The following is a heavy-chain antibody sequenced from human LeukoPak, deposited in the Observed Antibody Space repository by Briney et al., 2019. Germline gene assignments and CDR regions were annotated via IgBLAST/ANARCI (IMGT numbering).Heavy chain of an antibody. Sequence: GASVKVSCKASGYTFTSYGISWVRQAPGQGLEWMGWISAYNGNTNYAQKFQGRVTMTTDTSTSTAYMELRSLRSDDTAVYYCARVNDYGDYLGFGTDYWGQGTLVTVSS. V-gene: IGHV1-18*01. CDR1: GYTFTSYG. D-gene: IGHD4-17*01. CDR3: ARVNDYGDYLGFGTDY. J-gene: IGHJ4*02. CDR2: ISAYNGNT.